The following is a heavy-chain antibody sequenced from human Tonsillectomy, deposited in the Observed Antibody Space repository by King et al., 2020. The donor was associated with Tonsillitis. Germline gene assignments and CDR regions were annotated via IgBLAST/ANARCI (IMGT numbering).Heavy chain of an antibody. CDR2: INHSGST. CDR3: ARGPYYYDSSGYQGE. Sequence: VQLQQWGAGLLKPSETLSLTCAVYGGSFSGYYWSWIRQPPGKGLEWIGEINHSGSTNYNPSLKSRVTISVDTSKNQFSLKLSSVTAADTAVYFCARGPYYYDSSGYQGEWGQGTMVTVSS. CDR1: GGSFSGYY. D-gene: IGHD3-22*01. J-gene: IGHJ3*01. V-gene: IGHV4-34*01.